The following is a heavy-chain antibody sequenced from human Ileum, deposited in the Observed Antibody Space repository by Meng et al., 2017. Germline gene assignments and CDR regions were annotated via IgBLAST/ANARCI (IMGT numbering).Heavy chain of an antibody. CDR1: GGSFSAYY. J-gene: IGHJ2*01. D-gene: IGHD1-26*01. V-gene: IGHV4-34*01. CDR2: INHSATT. Sequence: VTLQHWGAGRLRPSETLSLTCGVDGGSFSAYYWTWIRQPPGKGLEWIGEINHSATTYYSQSLMGRVSVSVDTSKNQFSLKLTSVTAADTAVYYCARSERSVYWYFDLWGRGTLVTVSS. CDR3: ARSERSVYWYFDL.